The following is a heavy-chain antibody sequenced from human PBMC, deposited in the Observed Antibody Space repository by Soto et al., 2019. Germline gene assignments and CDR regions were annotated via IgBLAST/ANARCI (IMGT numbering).Heavy chain of an antibody. D-gene: IGHD2-2*01. CDR2: INPNSGGT. Sequence: ASVKVSCRASGYTFTGYYRHWVRQAPGQGLEWMGWINPNSGGTNYAQKFQGRVTMTRDTSISTAYMELSRLRSDDTAVYYCATADQLKAHNWFDRFGQRTLIPFCS. V-gene: IGHV1-2*02. CDR1: GYTFTGYY. CDR3: ATADQLKAHNWFDR. J-gene: IGHJ5*02.